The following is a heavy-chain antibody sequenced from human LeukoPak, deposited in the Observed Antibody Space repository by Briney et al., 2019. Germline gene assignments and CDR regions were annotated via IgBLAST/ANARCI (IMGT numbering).Heavy chain of an antibody. D-gene: IGHD3-10*01. CDR3: ASRVVRGVEDY. J-gene: IGHJ4*02. Sequence: ASVKVSCKASGGTFSSYAISWERQAPGQGLEWMGRIIPILGIANYAQKFQGRVTITADKSTSTAYMELSSLRSEDTAVYYCASRVVRGVEDYWGQGTLVTVSS. CDR1: GGTFSSYA. V-gene: IGHV1-69*04. CDR2: IIPILGIA.